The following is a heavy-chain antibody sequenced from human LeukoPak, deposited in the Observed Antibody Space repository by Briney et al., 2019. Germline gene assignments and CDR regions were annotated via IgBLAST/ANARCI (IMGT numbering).Heavy chain of an antibody. V-gene: IGHV1-69*01. Sequence: SVTLSCKASGGTFSSYAISWVRLAPGQGLEWMGGIIPIFGTANYAQKFQGSVTITADESTSTAYMELSSLRSEDTAVYYCASGYGSGSVYYFDYWGQGTLVTVSS. CDR2: IIPIFGTA. CDR3: ASGYGSGSVYYFDY. J-gene: IGHJ4*02. CDR1: GGTFSSYA. D-gene: IGHD3-10*01.